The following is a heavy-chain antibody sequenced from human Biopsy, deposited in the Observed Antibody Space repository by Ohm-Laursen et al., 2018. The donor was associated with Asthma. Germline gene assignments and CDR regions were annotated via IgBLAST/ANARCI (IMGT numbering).Heavy chain of an antibody. CDR1: GDSITSGGCC. V-gene: IGHV4-31*03. D-gene: IGHD3-22*01. CDR2: IHHSGTS. Sequence: SETQSLTCTVSGDSITSGGCCWNWIRQHPGKGLEWIGYIHHSGTSYFNPSLKSRVSFSRDTSKNQFSLRLSSVTAADTAMYYCARIPRRSGSYFMDYWGQGTLVTVSS. J-gene: IGHJ4*02. CDR3: ARIPRRSGSYFMDY.